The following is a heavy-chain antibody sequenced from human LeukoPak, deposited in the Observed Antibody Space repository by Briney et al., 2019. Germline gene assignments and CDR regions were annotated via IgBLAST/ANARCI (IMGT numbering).Heavy chain of an antibody. CDR1: GFAFSSYW. J-gene: IGHJ4*02. Sequence: GGSLRLSCATSGFAFSSYWMLWVRQVPGKGLVWVSRISGDGSTTTYADSVKGRFTISRDNANNILYLQMNSLRAEDTAIYYCARSQFDYWGQGILVTVTS. CDR2: ISGDGSTT. V-gene: IGHV3-74*01. CDR3: ARSQFDY.